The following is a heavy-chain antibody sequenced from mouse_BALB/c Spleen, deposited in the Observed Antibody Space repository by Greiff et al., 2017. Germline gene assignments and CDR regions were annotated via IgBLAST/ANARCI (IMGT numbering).Heavy chain of an antibody. J-gene: IGHJ3*01. CDR1: GDSITSGY. D-gene: IGHD2-4*01. CDR2: ISYSGST. V-gene: IGHV3-8*02. Sequence: EVKLVESGPSLVKPSQTLSLTCSVTGDSITSGYWNWIRKFPGNKLEYMGYISYSGSTYYNPSLKSRISITRDTSKNQYYLQLNSVTTEDTATYYCARWLDDHGGFAYWGQGTLVTVSA. CDR3: ARWLDDHGGFAY.